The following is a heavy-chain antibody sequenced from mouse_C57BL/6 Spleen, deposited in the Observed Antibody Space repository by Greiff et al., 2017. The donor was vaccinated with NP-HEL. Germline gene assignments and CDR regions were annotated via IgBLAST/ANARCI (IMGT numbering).Heavy chain of an antibody. CDR2: INPSSGYT. D-gene: IGHD4-1*01. Sequence: VQLQQSGAELARPGASVKMSCKASGYTFTSYTMHWVKQRPGQGLEWIGYINPSSGYTKYNQKFKDKATLTADKSSSTAYMQLSSLTSEDSAVYYCARELGQDAMDYWGQGTSVTVSS. J-gene: IGHJ4*01. CDR1: GYTFTSYT. CDR3: ARELGQDAMDY. V-gene: IGHV1-4*01.